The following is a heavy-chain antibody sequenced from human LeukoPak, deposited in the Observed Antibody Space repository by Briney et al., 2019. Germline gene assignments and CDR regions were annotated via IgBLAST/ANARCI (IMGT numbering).Heavy chain of an antibody. D-gene: IGHD6-13*01. Sequence: GGSLRLSCAASRFTFSTYAMSWVRQAPGKGLEWVSAISGSGGSTYYADSVKGRFTISRDNSKNTLYLQMNSLRAEDTAVYYCAKDWTGIAAAYYFDYWGQGTLVTVSS. J-gene: IGHJ4*02. CDR2: ISGSGGST. CDR3: AKDWTGIAAAYYFDY. V-gene: IGHV3-23*01. CDR1: RFTFSTYA.